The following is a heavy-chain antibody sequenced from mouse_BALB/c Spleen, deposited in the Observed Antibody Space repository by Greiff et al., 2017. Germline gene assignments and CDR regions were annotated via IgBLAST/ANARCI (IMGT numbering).Heavy chain of an antibody. V-gene: IGHV5-6-5*01. CDR2: ISSGGST. CDR3: ARLSYYGAMDY. CDR1: GFTFSSYA. Sequence: EVQGVESGGGLVKPGGSLKLSCAASGFTFSSYAMSWVRQTPEKRLEWVASISSGGSTYYPDSVKGRFTISRDNARNILYLQMSSLRSEDTAMYYCARLSYYGAMDYWGQGTSVTVSS. D-gene: IGHD2-10*01. J-gene: IGHJ4*01.